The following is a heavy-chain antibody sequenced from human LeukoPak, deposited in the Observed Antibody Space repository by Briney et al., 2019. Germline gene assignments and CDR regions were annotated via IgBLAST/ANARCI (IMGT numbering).Heavy chain of an antibody. Sequence: PGGSLRLSCAASGFTFSDHYMDWVRQAPGKGLEWVSSISSSSSYIYYADSVKGRFTISRDNAKNSLYLQMNSLRAEDTAVYYCARPYSYGNAFHIWGRGTMVTVSS. D-gene: IGHD5-18*01. CDR1: GFTFSDHY. CDR3: ARPYSYGNAFHI. J-gene: IGHJ3*02. CDR2: ISSSSSYI. V-gene: IGHV3-21*01.